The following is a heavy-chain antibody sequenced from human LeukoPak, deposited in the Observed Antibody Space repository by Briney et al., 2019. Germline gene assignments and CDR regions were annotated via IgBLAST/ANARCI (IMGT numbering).Heavy chain of an antibody. V-gene: IGHV1-2*02. D-gene: IGHD7-27*01. Sequence: ASVTVSCKASGFTFTDHYMHWVRQAPGQGLEWMGWINAKGGDTNYAQNFQDRVTMTRDTSISTVYMKLSRLTVDDTAVYYCARDHDWGVDNWGQGTLVTVS. CDR3: ARDHDWGVDN. CDR2: INAKGGDT. CDR1: GFTFTDHY. J-gene: IGHJ4*02.